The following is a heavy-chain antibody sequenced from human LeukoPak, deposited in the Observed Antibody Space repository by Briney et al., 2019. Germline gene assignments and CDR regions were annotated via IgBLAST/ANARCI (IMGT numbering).Heavy chain of an antibody. CDR1: GFTFSSYA. D-gene: IGHD6-6*01. J-gene: IGHJ4*02. Sequence: GRSLRLFCAASGFTFSSYAMHWVRQAPGKGLEWVAIISYDGSNKYYADSVKGRFTISRDNSKNTLYLQMDSLTPEDSAVYFCARSSYLTKPPDYWGQGTLVTVSS. V-gene: IGHV3-30*04. CDR2: ISYDGSNK. CDR3: ARSSYLTKPPDY.